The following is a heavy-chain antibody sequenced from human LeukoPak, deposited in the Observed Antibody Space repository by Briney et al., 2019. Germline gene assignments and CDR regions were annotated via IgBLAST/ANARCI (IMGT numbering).Heavy chain of an antibody. CDR2: ISYDGSNK. CDR3: AKCRSSPGSTSGWAIFDY. Sequence: PGGSLRLSCSASGFNFSGYGMHWVHQAPGKGLEWVAVISYDGSNKYYADSVKGRFTISRDNSKNTVYLQMNSLRAEDTAVYYCAKCRSSPGSTSGWAIFDYWGQGTLVTVSS. CDR1: GFNFSGYG. D-gene: IGHD6-19*01. J-gene: IGHJ4*02. V-gene: IGHV3-30*18.